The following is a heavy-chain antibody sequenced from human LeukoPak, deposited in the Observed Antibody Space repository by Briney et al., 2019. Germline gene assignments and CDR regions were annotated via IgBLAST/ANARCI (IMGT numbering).Heavy chain of an antibody. D-gene: IGHD3-22*01. CDR2: IYNAGTT. V-gene: IGHV3-53*01. CDR1: GXTVSSNC. CDR3: ARCGYSSFDS. J-gene: IGHJ4*02. Sequence: GGSLRLSCAASGXTVSSNCVSWVRQAPGKGLEWVSVIYNAGTTYYADSVKGRFTISRDNSRNTLYLQMNSLRAEDTAVYYCARCGYSSFDSWGQGTLVTVSS.